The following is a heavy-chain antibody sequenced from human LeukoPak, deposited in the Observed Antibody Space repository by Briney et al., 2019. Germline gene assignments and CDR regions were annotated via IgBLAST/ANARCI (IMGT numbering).Heavy chain of an antibody. CDR1: GFTFSSYG. CDR3: ARATWDPNYYYYMDV. J-gene: IGHJ6*03. D-gene: IGHD1-26*01. Sequence: SGGSLRLSCAASGFTFSSYGMSWVRQAPGKGLEWVSALSGNGDNTFYAESVKGRFTISRDNSENTLYLQMNSLRAEDTAVYFCARATWDPNYYYYMDVWGKGTTVTISS. CDR2: LSGNGDNT. V-gene: IGHV3-23*01.